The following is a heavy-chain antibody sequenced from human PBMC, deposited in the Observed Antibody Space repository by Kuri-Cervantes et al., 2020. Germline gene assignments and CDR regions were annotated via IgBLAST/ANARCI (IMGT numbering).Heavy chain of an antibody. CDR3: ARPGAWAAADPYYYYYYGMDV. V-gene: IGHV3-13*01. Sequence: ETLSLTCAASGFTFSSYDMHWVRQATGKGLEWVSAIGTAGDTYYPGSVKGRFTISRENAKNSLYLQMNSLRAEDTAVYYCARPGAWAAADPYYYYYYGMDVWGQGTTVTVSS. CDR2: IGTAGDT. J-gene: IGHJ6*02. D-gene: IGHD6-13*01. CDR1: GFTFSSYD.